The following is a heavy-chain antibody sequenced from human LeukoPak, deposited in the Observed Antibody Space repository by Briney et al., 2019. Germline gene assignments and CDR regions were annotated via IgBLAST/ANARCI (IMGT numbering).Heavy chain of an antibody. CDR1: GYTFTKYV. J-gene: IGHJ1*01. CDR2: INTKTGNP. D-gene: IGHD6-13*01. CDR3: ARDRVEQQLVSEYFQH. V-gene: IGHV7-4-1*02. Sequence: ASVKVSCKASGYTFTKYVMNWVRQAPGQGLEWMGWINTKTGNPTYAQGFTGRFVFSLDTPVSTAYLQISSLKAEDTAVYYCARDRVEQQLVSEYFQHWGQGTLVTVSS.